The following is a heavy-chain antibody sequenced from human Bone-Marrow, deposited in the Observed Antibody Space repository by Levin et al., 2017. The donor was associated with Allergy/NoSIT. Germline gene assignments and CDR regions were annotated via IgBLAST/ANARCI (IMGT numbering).Heavy chain of an antibody. CDR3: TPDGAY. CDR2: IKTKKDGETT. D-gene: IGHD3-10*01. J-gene: IGHJ4*02. Sequence: GESLKISCAASEFIYNNAWMSWVRQAPGKGLEWVGRIKTKKDGETTDYAAPVKGRFTISRDDSKNTVFLQMNSLKIEDTGVYFCTPDGAYWGQGTLVTVSS. V-gene: IGHV3-15*01. CDR1: EFIYNNAW.